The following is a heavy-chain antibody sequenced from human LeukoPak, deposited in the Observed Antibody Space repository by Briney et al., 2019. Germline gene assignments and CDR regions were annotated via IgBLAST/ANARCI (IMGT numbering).Heavy chain of an antibody. Sequence: PSETLSLTCAVYGGSFSGYYWSWIRQPPGKGQEWIGEINHSGSTNYNPSLKSRVTISVDTSKNQFSLKLSSVTAADTAVYYCARGGIGEYDYIWGSYRYIGHHPNYFDYWGQGTLVTVSS. J-gene: IGHJ4*02. V-gene: IGHV4-34*01. CDR3: ARGGIGEYDYIWGSYRYIGHHPNYFDY. CDR2: INHSGST. CDR1: GGSFSGYY. D-gene: IGHD3-16*02.